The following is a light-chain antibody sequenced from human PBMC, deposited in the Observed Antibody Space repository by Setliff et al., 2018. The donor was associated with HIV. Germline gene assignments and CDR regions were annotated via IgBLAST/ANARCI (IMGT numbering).Light chain of an antibody. CDR2: RNN. Sequence: LAQPPSASGTPGQRVTISCSGSSSNIGSNYVFWYQQLPGTAPKLLIYRNNQRPSGVPDRFSGSKSGTSASLAISGLRSEDEADYYCAVWDDSLSDSYVVFGGGTKVTVL. J-gene: IGLJ2*01. V-gene: IGLV1-47*01. CDR1: SSNIGSNY. CDR3: AVWDDSLSDSYVV.